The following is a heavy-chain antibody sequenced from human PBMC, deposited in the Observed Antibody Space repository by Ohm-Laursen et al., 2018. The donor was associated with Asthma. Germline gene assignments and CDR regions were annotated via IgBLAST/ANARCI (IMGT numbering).Heavy chain of an antibody. CDR2: ISDHNDNT. V-gene: IGHV1-18*04. CDR1: GYSPSSYA. Sequence: GASVKVSCKPSGYSPSSYAISWVRQAPGQGLEWMGWISDHNDNTESAQKFQGRVTMTIDTSTSTAYMELRSLRSDDTAVYYCATYRSGWSNFYGMDVWGQGTTVTVSS. CDR3: ATYRSGWSNFYGMDV. D-gene: IGHD6-25*01. J-gene: IGHJ6*02.